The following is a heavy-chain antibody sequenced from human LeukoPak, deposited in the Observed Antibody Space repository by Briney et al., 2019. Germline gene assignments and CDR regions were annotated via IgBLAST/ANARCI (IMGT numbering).Heavy chain of an antibody. CDR2: IYTSGST. J-gene: IGHJ6*03. Sequence: PSETLSLTCTVSGGSISSYYWSWIRQPAGKGLEWIGRIYTSGSTNYNPSLKSRVTMSVDTSKNQFSLKLSSVTAADTAVYYCARGIGVVSGGYYYMDVWGKGTTVTVSS. CDR1: GGSISSYY. CDR3: ARGIGVVSGGYYYMDV. V-gene: IGHV4-4*07. D-gene: IGHD3-3*01.